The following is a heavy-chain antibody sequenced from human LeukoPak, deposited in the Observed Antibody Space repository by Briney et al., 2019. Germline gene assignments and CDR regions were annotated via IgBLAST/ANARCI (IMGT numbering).Heavy chain of an antibody. CDR2: IYYSGST. J-gene: IGHJ6*03. V-gene: IGHV4-59*01. Sequence: SETLSLTCTVSGGSISSYYWSWIRQPPGKGLEWIGYIYYSGSTNYNPSLKSRVTISVDTSKNQFSLKLSSVTAADTAVYYCARVGNIGYCSGGSCYTYYYMDVWGKGTTVTISS. CDR3: ARVGNIGYCSGGSCYTYYYMDV. CDR1: GGSISSYY. D-gene: IGHD2-15*01.